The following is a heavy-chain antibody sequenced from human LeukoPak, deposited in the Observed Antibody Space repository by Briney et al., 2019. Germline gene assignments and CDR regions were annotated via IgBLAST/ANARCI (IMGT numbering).Heavy chain of an antibody. CDR2: TSSSGSTI. J-gene: IGHJ5*02. CDR3: ARVRRIIAAVGTGTRRENWFDP. D-gene: IGHD6-13*01. Sequence: GSLRLSCAASGFAFSSYEMNWVRQAPGKGLEWVSYTSSSGSTIYYADSVKGRFTISRGNAKNSLYLQMNSLRAEDTAVYYCARVRRIIAAVGTGTRRENWFDPWGQGTLVTVSS. CDR1: GFAFSSYE. V-gene: IGHV3-48*03.